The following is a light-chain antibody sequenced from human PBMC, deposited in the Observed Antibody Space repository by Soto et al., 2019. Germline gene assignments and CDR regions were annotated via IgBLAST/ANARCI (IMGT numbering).Light chain of an antibody. CDR3: TSFTTSSTWV. CDR1: SSDVGAYNY. V-gene: IGLV2-14*01. CDR2: EVS. Sequence: QSALTQPASVSGSPGQSITISCTGTSSDVGAYNYVSWYQQQPGKAPKLVIYEVSNRPSGVSNRFSGSKSGNTASLTISGLQAEDEADYYCTSFTTSSTWVFGGGTQLTVL. J-gene: IGLJ3*02.